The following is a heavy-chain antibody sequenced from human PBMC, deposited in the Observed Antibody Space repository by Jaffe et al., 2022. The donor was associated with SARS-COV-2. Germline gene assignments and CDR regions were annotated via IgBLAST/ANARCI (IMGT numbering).Heavy chain of an antibody. D-gene: IGHD6-19*01. CDR3: ARGREAVAGTRYYMDV. CDR2: INHSGST. Sequence: QVQLQQWGAGLLKPSETLSLTCAVYGGSFSGYYWSWIRQPPGKGLEWIGEINHSGSTNYNPSLKSRVTISVDTSKNQFSLKLSSVTAADTAVYYCARGREAVAGTRYYMDVWGKGTTVTVSS. J-gene: IGHJ6*03. V-gene: IGHV4-34*01. CDR1: GGSFSGYY.